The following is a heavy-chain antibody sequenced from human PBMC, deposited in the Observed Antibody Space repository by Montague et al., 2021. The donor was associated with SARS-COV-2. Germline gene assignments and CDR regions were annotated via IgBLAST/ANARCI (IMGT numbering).Heavy chain of an antibody. V-gene: IGHV2-5*02. CDR1: GFSLSTDGMG. CDR2: IYWDDDG. Sequence: PALVKPTQTLTLTCIFSGFSLSTDGMGVGWIRQPPGRALEWLALIYWDDDGRYSPSLRSRLTITKGTSKNQVVLTMTNMDPVDTATYYCARTWAYGSGSYGVDPWGQGTLVTVSS. J-gene: IGHJ5*02. D-gene: IGHD3-10*01. CDR3: ARTWAYGSGSYGVDP.